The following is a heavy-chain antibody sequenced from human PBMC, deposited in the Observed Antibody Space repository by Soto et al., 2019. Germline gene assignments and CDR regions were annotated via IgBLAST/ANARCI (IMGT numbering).Heavy chain of an antibody. J-gene: IGHJ3*01. CDR1: GFTFSSYA. Sequence: GGSLRLSCAACGFTFSSYAMHWVRQAPGKGLEWVAVISYAGSNKYYADSVQGRFTISRDNSKNTLYLQMNSLRAEDTAVYYCTRGVHVDRSGFGLWGQGTRVTVSS. CDR3: TRGVHVDRSGFGL. CDR2: ISYAGSNK. V-gene: IGHV3-30-3*01. D-gene: IGHD3-22*01.